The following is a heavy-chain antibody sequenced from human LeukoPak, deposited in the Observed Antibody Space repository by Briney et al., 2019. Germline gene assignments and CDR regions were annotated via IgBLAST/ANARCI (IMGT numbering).Heavy chain of an antibody. V-gene: IGHV4-39*07. CDR2: MHYSGST. CDR3: ARVVPRGGDDY. J-gene: IGHJ4*02. D-gene: IGHD2-21*01. CDR1: GGSISSSSYY. Sequence: PSETLSLTCTVSGGSISSSSYYWGWIRQPPGKGLEWIGSMHYSGSTYYNPFLKSRVTISVDTSKNQFSLKLSSVTAADTAVYYCARVVPRGGDDYWGQGTLVTVSS.